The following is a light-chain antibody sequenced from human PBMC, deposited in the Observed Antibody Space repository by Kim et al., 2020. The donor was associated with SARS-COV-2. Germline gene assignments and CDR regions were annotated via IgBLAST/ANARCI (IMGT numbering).Light chain of an antibody. V-gene: IGKV1-5*03. J-gene: IGKJ2*01. CDR2: RAS. Sequence: SASVGDRDTTTCRANQSIGTWLAWYQQKPGKAPKLLIYRASSLQIGVPSRFSGSGSGAEFTLTISSLQPEDYATYYCQHYIRFPYTFGQGTKLEIK. CDR3: QHYIRFPYT. CDR1: QSIGTW.